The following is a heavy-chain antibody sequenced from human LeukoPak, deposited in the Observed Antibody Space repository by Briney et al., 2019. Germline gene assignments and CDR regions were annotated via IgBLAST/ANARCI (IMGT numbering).Heavy chain of an antibody. CDR2: INHSGST. V-gene: IGHV4-34*01. CDR1: GGSFSGYY. J-gene: IGHJ4*02. CDR3: ARAPVGANFFDY. D-gene: IGHD1-26*01. Sequence: PSETLSLTCAVYGGSFSGYYWSWIRQPPGKGLEWIGEINHSGSTNYNPSLKSRVTILVDTSKNQFSLKLSSVTAADTAVYYCARAPVGANFFDYWGQGTLVTVSS.